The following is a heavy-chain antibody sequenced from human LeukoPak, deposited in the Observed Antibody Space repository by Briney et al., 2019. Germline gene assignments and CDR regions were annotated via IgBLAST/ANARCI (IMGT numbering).Heavy chain of an antibody. Sequence: GGSLRLSCAASGFTFVSYSFNWVRQAPGKGLERVSSINTVGSYIYYADSVKGRFTISRDNAENSVYLRMNSLRVEDTAVYYCARLRRNSDSGGFSYYYDYWGQGTLVTVSS. J-gene: IGHJ4*02. V-gene: IGHV3-21*01. CDR3: ARLRRNSDSGGFSYYYDY. CDR1: GFTFVSYS. D-gene: IGHD3-22*01. CDR2: INTVGSYI.